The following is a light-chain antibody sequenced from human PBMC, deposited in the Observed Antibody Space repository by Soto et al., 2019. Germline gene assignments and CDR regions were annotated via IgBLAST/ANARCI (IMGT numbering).Light chain of an antibody. J-gene: IGKJ4*01. CDR3: QQYSSPLT. CDR1: QSISSW. V-gene: IGKV1-5*01. CDR2: DAS. Sequence: DIQMTQSPSTLSASVGDRVTITCRASQSISSWLAWYQQKPGKAPKLLIYDASSLESGVPSRFSGSGSGTEFPLTISSLQHDDFATYYCQQYSSPLTCGGGTKVEIK.